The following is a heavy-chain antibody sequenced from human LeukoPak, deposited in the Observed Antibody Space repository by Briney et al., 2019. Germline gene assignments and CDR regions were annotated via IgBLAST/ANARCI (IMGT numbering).Heavy chain of an antibody. CDR1: GFTFSSYS. Sequence: GGSLRLSCAASGFTFSSYSMNWVRQAPGKGLEWVSSISSSGSYIYYADSVKGRFTISRDNAKNSLYLQMNSLRAEETAVYYCARADLGGSCLHWGQGTLVTVSS. V-gene: IGHV3-21*01. CDR2: ISSSGSYI. J-gene: IGHJ4*02. D-gene: IGHD2-15*01. CDR3: ARADLGGSCLH.